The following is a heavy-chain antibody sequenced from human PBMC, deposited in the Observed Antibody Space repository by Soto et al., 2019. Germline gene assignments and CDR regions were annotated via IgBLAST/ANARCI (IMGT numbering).Heavy chain of an antibody. D-gene: IGHD5-12*01. CDR2: IYYSGST. CDR1: GGSISSYY. Sequence: SETLSLTCTVSGGSISSYYWSWIRQPPGKGLEWIGYIYYSGSTNYNPSLKSRVTISVDTSKNQFSLKLSSVTAADTAVYYCARGYTGYVQSGLDYWGHGTLVTVSS. CDR3: ARGYTGYVQSGLDY. J-gene: IGHJ4*01. V-gene: IGHV4-59*01.